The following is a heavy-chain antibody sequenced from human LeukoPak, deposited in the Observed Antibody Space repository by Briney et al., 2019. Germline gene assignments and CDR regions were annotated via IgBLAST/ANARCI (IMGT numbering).Heavy chain of an antibody. CDR2: INPSTGDA. V-gene: IGHV1-2*02. J-gene: IGHJ3*02. D-gene: IGHD6-13*01. CDR3: ARSQRPGYSSSWYLGAGFDI. Sequence: ASVKVSCKASGYTFTGSYMFWVRQAPGQGLEWMGWINPSTGDANYVQKFQGRVTMTRDTSISTAYMELNRLTSDDTAVFYCARSQRPGYSSSWYLGAGFDIWGQGTMVTVSS. CDR1: GYTFTGSY.